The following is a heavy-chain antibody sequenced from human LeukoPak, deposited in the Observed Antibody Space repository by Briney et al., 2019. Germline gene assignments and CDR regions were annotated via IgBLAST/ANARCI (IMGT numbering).Heavy chain of an antibody. CDR2: ISHSGST. Sequence: SETLSLTRAVFGYSITSGFSWGWIRQPPGKGLEWIGTISHSGSTDYKSTLESRLTISMDTSKNQFSLRLTSVTAADTAVYYCAREGAVPGIDPWGQGTLVTVSS. J-gene: IGHJ5*02. D-gene: IGHD3-16*01. CDR1: GYSITSGFS. CDR3: AREGAVPGIDP. V-gene: IGHV4-38-2*02.